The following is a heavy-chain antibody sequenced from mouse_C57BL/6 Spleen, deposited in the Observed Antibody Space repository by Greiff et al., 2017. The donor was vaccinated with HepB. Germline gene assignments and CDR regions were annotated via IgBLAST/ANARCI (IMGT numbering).Heavy chain of an antibody. J-gene: IGHJ1*03. CDR1: GFSLTSYG. Sequence: QVQLQQSGPGLVQPSQSLSITCTVSGFSLTSYGVHWVRQSPGKGLEWLGVIWRGGSTDYNAAFMSRLSITKDNSKSQVFCKMNSLQADDTAIYSCAKTYGSSYWYFDVWGTGTTVTVSS. D-gene: IGHD1-1*01. CDR3: AKTYGSSYWYFDV. V-gene: IGHV2-5*01. CDR2: IWRGGST.